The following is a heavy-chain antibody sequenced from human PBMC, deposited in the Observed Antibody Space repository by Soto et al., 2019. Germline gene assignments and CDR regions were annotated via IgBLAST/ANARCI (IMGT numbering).Heavy chain of an antibody. D-gene: IGHD3-3*01. CDR2: VYHTGRT. Sequence: QVQLQESGPGLVKPSETLSLTCTVSGGSFKSGSYSWSWIRQPPGKGLEWIVYVYHTGRTSYNPSLKSRVSISMDTSKNQFSLNLDSVTAADTAVYFCARDFAYFDSWGQGTLVTVSS. J-gene: IGHJ4*02. CDR1: GGSFKSGSYS. CDR3: ARDFAYFDS. V-gene: IGHV4-61*01.